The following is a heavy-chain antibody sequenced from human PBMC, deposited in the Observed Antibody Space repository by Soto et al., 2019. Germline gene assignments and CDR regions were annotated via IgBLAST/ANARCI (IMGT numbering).Heavy chain of an antibody. CDR2: IYTTGST. V-gene: IGHV4-4*07. CDR3: AKARGGWLDALDS. CDR1: GDSIRTYQ. J-gene: IGHJ4*02. Sequence: SETLSLTCTVSGDSIRTYQWRWIRQPAGKGQEWIGHIYTTGSTNYNPSLRSRVTMSLDTSKRYFSLRLISVTAEDTAIYYCAKARGGWLDALDSWGQGTLVTVSS. D-gene: IGHD3-16*01.